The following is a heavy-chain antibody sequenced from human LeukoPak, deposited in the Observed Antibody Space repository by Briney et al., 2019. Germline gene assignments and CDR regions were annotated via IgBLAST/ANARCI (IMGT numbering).Heavy chain of an antibody. CDR1: GGSINSCY. Sequence: SETLSLTCTVSGGSINSCYWSWLPHPPGKGLEGIGYISYSGGPNYNPSHKSRVTISVDTSKNQFSLKMSSVTAADTAVYYCARDSPFEWDVFGDSFDIWGQGTVVTVSS. V-gene: IGHV4-59*01. J-gene: IGHJ3*02. D-gene: IGHD1-26*01. CDR3: ARDSPFEWDVFGDSFDI. CDR2: ISYSGGP.